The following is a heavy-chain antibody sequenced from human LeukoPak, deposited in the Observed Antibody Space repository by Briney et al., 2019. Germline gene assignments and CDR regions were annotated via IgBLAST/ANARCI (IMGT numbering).Heavy chain of an antibody. J-gene: IGHJ4*02. V-gene: IGHV3-23*01. CDR3: ARDRGYCTTITCYTGGLDY. Sequence: GGSLRLSCAASGFTFSSYAMSWVRQAPGKGLEWVSAISGSGGSTYYADSVKGRFTISRDNSKNTLHLQMNSLRAEDTAVYYCARDRGYCTTITCYTGGLDYWGQGTLVTVSS. CDR1: GFTFSSYA. D-gene: IGHD2-2*01. CDR2: ISGSGGST.